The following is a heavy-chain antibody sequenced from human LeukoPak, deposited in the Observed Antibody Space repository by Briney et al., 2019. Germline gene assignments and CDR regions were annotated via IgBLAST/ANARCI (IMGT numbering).Heavy chain of an antibody. J-gene: IGHJ6*03. V-gene: IGHV3-23*01. CDR2: ISGSGGST. CDR1: GFTFSSYA. D-gene: IGHD3-10*01. Sequence: GGSLRLSCAASGFTFSSYAMSWVRQAPGKGLEWVSVISGSGGSTYYADSVKGRFTISRDNSKNTLYLQMNSLRAEDTAVYYCAKDDYYGSGSYYVGTMDVWGKGTTVTVSS. CDR3: AKDDYYGSGSYYVGTMDV.